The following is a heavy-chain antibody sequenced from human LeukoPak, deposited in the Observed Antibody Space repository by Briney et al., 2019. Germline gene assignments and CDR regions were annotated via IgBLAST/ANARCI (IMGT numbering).Heavy chain of an antibody. CDR2: ISSSSSYI. J-gene: IGHJ4*02. CDR3: ARGLTAADDY. V-gene: IGHV3-21*04. D-gene: IGHD6-13*01. Sequence: GGSLRLSCAASGFTFSSCSMNWVRQAPGKGLEWVSSISSSSSYIYYADSVKGRFTISRDNAKNSLYLQMNSLRAEDTALYYCARGLTAADDYWGQGTLVTVSS. CDR1: GFTFSSCS.